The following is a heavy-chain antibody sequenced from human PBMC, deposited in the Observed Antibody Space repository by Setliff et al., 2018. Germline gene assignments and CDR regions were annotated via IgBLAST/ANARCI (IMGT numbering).Heavy chain of an antibody. CDR2: INHSGST. D-gene: IGHD3-22*01. V-gene: IGHV4-38-2*01. CDR1: GYSISSGYY. CDR3: ARGGYYYDSSGYYLGLAAFDI. Sequence: SETLSLTCAVSGYSISSGYYWSWIRQPPGKGLEWIGEINHSGSTNYNPSLKSRVTISVDTSKNQFSLKLSSVTAADTAVYYCARGGYYYDSSGYYLGLAAFDIWGQGTMVT. J-gene: IGHJ3*02.